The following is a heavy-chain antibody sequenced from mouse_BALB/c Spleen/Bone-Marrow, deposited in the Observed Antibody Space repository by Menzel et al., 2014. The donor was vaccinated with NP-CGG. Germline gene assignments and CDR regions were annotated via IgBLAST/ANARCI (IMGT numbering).Heavy chain of an antibody. J-gene: IGHJ1*01. V-gene: IGHV1-9*01. D-gene: IGHD2-1*01. CDR1: GYTFSSYW. CDR2: ILPGSGST. Sequence: QVQLQQSGAELMKPGASVKISCKATGYTFSSYWIEWVKQRPGHGLEWIGEILPGSGSTNYDEKFKVKATFTADTSSDTAYMQLSSLTSEDSAVYYCARRGGNYVHFDVGGAGTTVTVSS. CDR3: ARRGGNYVHFDV.